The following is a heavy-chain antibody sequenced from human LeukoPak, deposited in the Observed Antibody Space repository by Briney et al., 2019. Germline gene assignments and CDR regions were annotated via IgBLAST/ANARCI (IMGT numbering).Heavy chain of an antibody. J-gene: IGHJ4*02. D-gene: IGHD2/OR15-2a*01. V-gene: IGHV1-69*04. CDR3: ARDPRTTRDWED. CDR2: IIPILGIA. Sequence: SVKISCKASGGTFSSYTISWVRQAPGQGLEWMGRIIPILGIANYAQKFQGRVTITADKSTSTAYMELSSLRYEDTAVYYCARDPRTTRDWEDWGQGTLVTVSS. CDR1: GGTFSSYT.